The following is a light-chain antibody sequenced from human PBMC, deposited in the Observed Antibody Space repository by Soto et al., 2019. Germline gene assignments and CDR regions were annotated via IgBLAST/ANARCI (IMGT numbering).Light chain of an antibody. CDR1: QSVSSSF. J-gene: IGKJ1*01. CDR3: QQYDGSPWT. CDR2: GAS. Sequence: ESVLTQSPGTLSLSPGERATLSCRASQSVSSSFLAWYQLKPGQAPRLLNYGASSRAAGIPDRVSGSGSGTDFTITISRLEQEDVAVYYCQQYDGSPWTFGQGTKVEIK. V-gene: IGKV3-20*01.